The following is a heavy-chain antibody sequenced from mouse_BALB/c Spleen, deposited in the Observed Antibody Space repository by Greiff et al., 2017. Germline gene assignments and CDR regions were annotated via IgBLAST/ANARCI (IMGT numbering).Heavy chain of an antibody. Sequence: VKVVESGAELVRPGASVTLSCKASGYTFTDYEMHWVKQTPVHGLEWIGAIDPETGGTAYNQKFKGKATLTADKSSSTAYMELRSLTSEDSAVYYCTAHSLYFDYWGQGTTLTVSS. CDR1: GYTFTDYE. J-gene: IGHJ2*01. CDR3: TAHSLYFDY. CDR2: IDPETGGT. V-gene: IGHV1-15*01.